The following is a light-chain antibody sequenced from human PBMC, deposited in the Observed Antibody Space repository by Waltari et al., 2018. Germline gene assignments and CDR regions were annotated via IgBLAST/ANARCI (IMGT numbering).Light chain of an antibody. J-gene: IGKJ1*01. V-gene: IGKV3-20*01. CDR1: QSVGGT. CDR2: GAS. CDR3: QHYVRLPAT. Sequence: IVLTQSPGTLSLSPGERATLPCRASQSVGGTLAWYQQKPGQAPRLPMYGASIRAPGTPDRFSGTGSGTDFSLTISRLEPEDFAVYYCQHYVRLPATFGQGTKVEIK.